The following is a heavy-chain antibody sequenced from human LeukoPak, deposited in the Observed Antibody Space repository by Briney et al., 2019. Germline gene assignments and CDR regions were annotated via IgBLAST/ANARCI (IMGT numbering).Heavy chain of an antibody. J-gene: IGHJ4*02. CDR2: IYPGDSAT. D-gene: IGHD4-17*01. CDR3: SRFDDYGCYY. V-gene: IGHV5-51*01. Sequence: GESLMTCCKASGYSFSSYWIGWVRQMPGKGLEWMGIIYPGDSATRYSPPFQGQVTISADKSISTAYLQWSSLNASDTARYYCSRFDDYGCYYWGQGTLVTVSS. CDR1: GYSFSSYW.